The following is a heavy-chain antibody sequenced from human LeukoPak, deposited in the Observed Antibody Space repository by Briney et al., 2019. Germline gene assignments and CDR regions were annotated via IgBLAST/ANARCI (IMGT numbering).Heavy chain of an antibody. Sequence: SETLSLTCTVSGDSISSGDYYWSWIRQPAGKGLEWIGRISSSGSTNYNPSLKSRVTISVDTSKNQFSLKLSSVTAADTAVYYCARAQYYGSGIWDYWGQGTLVTVSS. J-gene: IGHJ4*02. D-gene: IGHD3-10*01. CDR2: ISSSGST. V-gene: IGHV4-61*02. CDR3: ARAQYYGSGIWDY. CDR1: GDSISSGDYY.